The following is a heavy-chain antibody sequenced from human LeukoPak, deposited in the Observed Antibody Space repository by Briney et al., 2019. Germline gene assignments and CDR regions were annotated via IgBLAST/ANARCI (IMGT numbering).Heavy chain of an antibody. CDR3: ARLKDSSGYYPNYFDY. Sequence: PSETLSLTCAVSGYSISSGYYWGWPRQPPGKGLEWIGSIYHSGNTYYNPSLKSRVTISLGTSKNQFSLKLSSVTATDTAVYYCARLKDSSGYYPNYFDYWGQGTLVTVS. J-gene: IGHJ4*02. CDR2: IYHSGNT. D-gene: IGHD3-22*01. V-gene: IGHV4-38-2*01. CDR1: GYSISSGYY.